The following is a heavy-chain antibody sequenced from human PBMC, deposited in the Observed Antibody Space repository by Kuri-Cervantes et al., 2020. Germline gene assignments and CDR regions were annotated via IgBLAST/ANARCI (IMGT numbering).Heavy chain of an antibody. D-gene: IGHD3-9*01. CDR3: ATGGTQSYYDILTGRGGPYYYGMDV. Sequence: ASVNVSCKTSGYTFVTYDINWVRQATGKGLEWMGWMNPNSGNTGYAQKFQGRVTTTEDKSTDTAYMELSSLISEDTDVYYCATGGTQSYYDILTGRGGPYYYGMDVWCQGTTVTVSS. CDR1: GYTFVTYD. J-gene: IGHJ6*02. CDR2: MNPNSGNT. V-gene: IGHV1-8*02.